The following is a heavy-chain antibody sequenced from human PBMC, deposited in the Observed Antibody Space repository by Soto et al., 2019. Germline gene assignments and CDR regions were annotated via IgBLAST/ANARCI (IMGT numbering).Heavy chain of an antibody. CDR1: EFTFSKYW. D-gene: IGHD3-22*01. CDR3: ARDYYDDSRSSSVNWFDP. Sequence: EGSLRLSCVASEFTFSKYWMHWVRQAPGKGLVWVSRINMDGTKTAYADSVKGRFTVSRDNANNTLYLQMNSLGVEDTAVYYCARDYYDDSRSSSVNWFDPWGQGTLVTVSS. J-gene: IGHJ5*02. V-gene: IGHV3-74*01. CDR2: INMDGTKT.